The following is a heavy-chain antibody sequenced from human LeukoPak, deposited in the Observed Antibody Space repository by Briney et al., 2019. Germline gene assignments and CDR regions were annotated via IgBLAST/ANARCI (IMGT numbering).Heavy chain of an antibody. CDR1: GFTFDDYD. CDR2: INCNGGST. J-gene: IGHJ5*02. Sequence: GGSLRLSCAASGFTFDDYDMSWVRQAPGKGLEWVSGINCNGGSTGYADSVKGRFTISRDNAKSSLYLQMNSLRAEDTALYHCARDQGTYSSGSNWFDPWGQGTLVTVSS. V-gene: IGHV3-20*01. CDR3: ARDQGTYSSGSNWFDP. D-gene: IGHD6-19*01.